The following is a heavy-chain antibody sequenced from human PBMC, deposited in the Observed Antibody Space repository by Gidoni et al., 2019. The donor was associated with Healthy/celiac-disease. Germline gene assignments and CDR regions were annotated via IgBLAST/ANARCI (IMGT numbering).Heavy chain of an antibody. J-gene: IGHJ4*02. CDR2: ISSSGSTI. Sequence: QVQLVESGGGLVKPGVSLSLSCAASGFTFSYYSISWIRQAPGKGLEWVSYISSSGSTIYYEDSVKGRFTISRDNAKNSLYLQMNSLRAEDTAVYYCARGASGWYQGGYFDYWGQGTLVTVSS. V-gene: IGHV3-11*01. CDR3: ARGASGWYQGGYFDY. CDR1: GFTFSYYS. D-gene: IGHD6-19*01.